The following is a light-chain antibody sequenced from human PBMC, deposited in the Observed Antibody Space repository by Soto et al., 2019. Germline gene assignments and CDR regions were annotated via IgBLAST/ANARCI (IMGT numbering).Light chain of an antibody. J-gene: IGKJ1*01. CDR1: QSLLYTSNNKNY. CDR2: WAS. V-gene: IGKV4-1*01. Sequence: DIVMTQSPDSLAVSLGERATINCKSSQSLLYTSNNKNYLCWYQKKPGQPPKMLIYWASTRESGVPDRFTGSGSGSNFTLTIASLQAEDVAVYYYQQYYTSPRTIGQGSQVEIK. CDR3: QQYYTSPRT.